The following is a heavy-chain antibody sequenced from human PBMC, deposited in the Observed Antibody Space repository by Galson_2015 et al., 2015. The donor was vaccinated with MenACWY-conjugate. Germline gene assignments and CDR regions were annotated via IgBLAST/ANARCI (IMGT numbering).Heavy chain of an antibody. V-gene: IGHV3-15*01. CDR2: IKSKTDGGTT. Sequence: SLRLSCAASGFVFSNAWMSWVRQAPGKGLEWVGRIKSKTDGGTTDYAAPVRDRFTISRDDSKNTLYLQMNSLKTEDTAVYYCTTDLAYYDSTYYYRLDYWGQGTLVTVSS. J-gene: IGHJ4*02. CDR3: TTDLAYYDSTYYYRLDY. D-gene: IGHD3-22*01. CDR1: GFVFSNAW.